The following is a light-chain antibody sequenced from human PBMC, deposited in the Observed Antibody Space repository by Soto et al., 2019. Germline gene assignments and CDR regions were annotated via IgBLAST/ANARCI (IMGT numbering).Light chain of an antibody. V-gene: IGKV1-5*01. J-gene: IGKJ1*01. Sequence: DIQMTQSPSTLSASVGDTVTVTCRASQSVSGWLAWYQQKPGKAPNLLIYDASNLEGGVPSRFSGSGSGTEFTLTISSLEPEDFAVYYCQQRPTWTFGQGTKVDI. CDR2: DAS. CDR3: QQRPTWT. CDR1: QSVSGW.